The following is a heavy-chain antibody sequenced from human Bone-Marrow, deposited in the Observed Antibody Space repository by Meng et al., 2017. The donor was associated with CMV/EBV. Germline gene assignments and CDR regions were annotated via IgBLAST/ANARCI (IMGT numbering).Heavy chain of an antibody. D-gene: IGHD3-3*01. CDR1: GFTFSSYE. CDR3: AREREWVHYYYGMDG. CDR2: ISSSGSTI. V-gene: IGHV3-48*03. J-gene: IGHJ6*02. Sequence: GESLKISCAASGFTFSSYEMNWVRQAPGKGLEWVSYISSSGSTIYYADSVKGRFTISRDNAKNSLYLQMNSLRAEDTAVYYCAREREWVHYYYGMDGWGQGTTVTVSS.